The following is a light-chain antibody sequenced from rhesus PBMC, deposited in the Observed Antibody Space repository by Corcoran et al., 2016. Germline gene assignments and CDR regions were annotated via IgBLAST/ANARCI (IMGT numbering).Light chain of an antibody. Sequence: DIQMTQSPSSLSASVGDSVTITCRASQGISDYLSWYQQKPGKPPKRLIYGASSLESGVPSRFSGSGSGTEFTLTINSLQPDDFAVYYCLQGYRTPLTFGGGTKVELK. V-gene: IGKV1-36*02. CDR3: LQGYRTPLT. CDR1: QGISDY. J-gene: IGKJ4*01. CDR2: GAS.